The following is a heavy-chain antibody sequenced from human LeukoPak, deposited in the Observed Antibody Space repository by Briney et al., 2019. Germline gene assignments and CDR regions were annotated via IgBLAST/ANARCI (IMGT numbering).Heavy chain of an antibody. Sequence: GGSLRLSCAASGFTFSSYEMNWVRQAPGKGLEWVANIKQDGSEKYYVDSVKGRFTISRDNAKNSLYLQMNSLRAEDTAVYYCARDCGAYGSGSQYTYYYYMDVWGKGTTVTISS. CDR3: ARDCGAYGSGSQYTYYYYMDV. D-gene: IGHD3-10*01. V-gene: IGHV3-7*01. CDR2: IKQDGSEK. J-gene: IGHJ6*03. CDR1: GFTFSSYE.